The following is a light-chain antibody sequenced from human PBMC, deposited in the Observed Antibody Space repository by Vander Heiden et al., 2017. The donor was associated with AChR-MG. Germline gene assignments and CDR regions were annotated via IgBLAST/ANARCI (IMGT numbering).Light chain of an antibody. Sequence: QSALTQPPSVSGSPGQSSTISCTGTSSDVGTYDLVSWYQHHPGKAPKVMIYEVSKRPSGVSNRFSASKSGNTASLTISGLQAEDEADYYCCAYADSGTVLFGGGTKLTVL. CDR2: EVS. J-gene: IGLJ2*01. CDR3: CAYADSGTVL. CDR1: SSDVGTYDL. V-gene: IGLV2-23*02.